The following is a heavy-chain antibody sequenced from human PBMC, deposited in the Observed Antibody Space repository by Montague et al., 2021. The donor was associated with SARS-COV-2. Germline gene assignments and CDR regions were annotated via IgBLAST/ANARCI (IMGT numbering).Heavy chain of an antibody. CDR1: GGSMNLYY. V-gene: IGHV4-4*07. CDR2: FYLSGST. Sequence: SETLSLTCNVSGGSMNLYYWTWVRQPAGKGLEWIGRFYLSGSTNFNPYLQSRVNMSVDMSKNQFSLILTSVTAADTAIYYCARGLIQGDHGLDVWGQGTTVSVSS. J-gene: IGHJ6*02. D-gene: IGHD3-10*01. CDR3: ARGLIQGDHGLDV.